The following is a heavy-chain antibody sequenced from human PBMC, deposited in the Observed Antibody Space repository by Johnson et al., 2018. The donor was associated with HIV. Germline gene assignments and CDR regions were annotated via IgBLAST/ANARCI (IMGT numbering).Heavy chain of an antibody. J-gene: IGHJ3*02. D-gene: IGHD1-26*01. Sequence: VQLVESGGGLVQPGGSLRLSCAASGFTFSNAWMSWVRQAPGKGLEWVGRIKSKTDGGTPDYAAPVKGRFTISRDDSKNTLYLQMNSLKTEDTAVYYCARVRGGRENAFDIWGQGTMVTVSS. CDR1: GFTFSNAW. V-gene: IGHV3-15*01. CDR3: ARVRGGRENAFDI. CDR2: IKSKTDGGTP.